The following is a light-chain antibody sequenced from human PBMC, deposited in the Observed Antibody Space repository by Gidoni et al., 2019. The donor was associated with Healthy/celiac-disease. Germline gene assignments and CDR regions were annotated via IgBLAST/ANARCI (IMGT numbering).Light chain of an antibody. V-gene: IGLV3-1*01. Sequence: SYELTQPPSVSVSPGQTASIPRSGDKLGDTYASWYQQKPGQSPVLVIYQDSKRPSGIPERFSGSNSGNTATLTISGTQAMDEADYYCQAWDSSTVVFGGGTKLTVL. CDR3: QAWDSSTVV. J-gene: IGLJ2*01. CDR1: KLGDTY. CDR2: QDS.